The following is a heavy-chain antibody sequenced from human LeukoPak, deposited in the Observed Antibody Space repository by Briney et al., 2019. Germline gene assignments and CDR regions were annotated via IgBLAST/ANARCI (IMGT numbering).Heavy chain of an antibody. CDR3: ARSPTAGGWFDP. J-gene: IGHJ5*02. V-gene: IGHV6-1*01. Sequence: SQTLSLTFAISGDSVSSNNAGWNWLRQSPSRGLKWLGRTYYRSKWYNDYAVSVKSRIAIIPDTSKNQFSLQLNSVTPEDTAIYYCARSPTAGGWFDPWGQGTLVTVSS. CDR2: TYYRSKWYN. D-gene: IGHD6-13*01. CDR1: GDSVSSNNAG.